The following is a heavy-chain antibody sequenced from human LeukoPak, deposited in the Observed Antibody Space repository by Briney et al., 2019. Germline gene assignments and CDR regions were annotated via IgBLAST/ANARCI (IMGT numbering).Heavy chain of an antibody. CDR3: ARDRYSGSDYFDY. Sequence: ASVTVSCKASGYTFTHYYIHWVRQAPGQGLEWLGWINPNSGGTSFAQKFQGRVTMTRDTSIGTAYMELSRLRSDDRAVYYCARDRYSGSDYFDYWGQGTLVTVSS. V-gene: IGHV1-2*02. CDR1: GYTFTHYY. D-gene: IGHD1-26*01. CDR2: INPNSGGT. J-gene: IGHJ4*02.